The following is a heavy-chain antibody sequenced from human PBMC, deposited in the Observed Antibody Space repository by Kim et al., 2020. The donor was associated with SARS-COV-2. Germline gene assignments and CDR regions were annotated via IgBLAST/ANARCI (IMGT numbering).Heavy chain of an antibody. Sequence: ASVKVSCKVSGYTLTELSMHWVRQAPGKGLEWMGGFDPEDGETIYAQKFQGRVTMTEDTSTDTAYMELSSLRSGDTAVYYCATAFSMIAVAGTRHYYYYYGMDVWGQGTTVTVSS. CDR3: ATAFSMIAVAGTRHYYYYYGMDV. CDR1: GYTLTELS. V-gene: IGHV1-24*01. J-gene: IGHJ6*02. D-gene: IGHD6-19*01. CDR2: FDPEDGET.